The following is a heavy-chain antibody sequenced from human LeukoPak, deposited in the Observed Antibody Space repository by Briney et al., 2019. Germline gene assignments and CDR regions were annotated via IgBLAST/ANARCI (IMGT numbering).Heavy chain of an antibody. CDR3: ARKAGYYYGSGDY. D-gene: IGHD3-10*01. J-gene: IGHJ4*02. CDR1: GFTFSSYG. CDR2: ISFSGGTT. V-gene: IGHV3-23*01. Sequence: GGSLRLSCAASGFTFSSYGMSWVRQAPGKGLEWVSDISFSGGTTYYADSVKGRFTISRDSSKNTLYLQMNSLGAEDTAVYYCARKAGYYYGSGDYWGQGTLVTVSS.